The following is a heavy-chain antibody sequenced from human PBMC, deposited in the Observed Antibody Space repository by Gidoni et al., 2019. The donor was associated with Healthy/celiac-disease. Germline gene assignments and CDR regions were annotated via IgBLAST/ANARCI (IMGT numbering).Heavy chain of an antibody. D-gene: IGHD6-19*01. V-gene: IGHV1-2*07. CDR2: IDPNSGGT. J-gene: IGHJ4*02. CDR1: GYTFTGYY. CDR3: ARGVVAGFIGY. Sequence: QVQLVQSGAEVKKPGASVKVSCKASGYTFTGYYMHWVRQAPGQGLEWMGWIDPNSGGTNYGHKFQGRVSMTRDTSISTAYMELSRLRSDDTAVYYCARGVVAGFIGYWGQGTLVTVSS.